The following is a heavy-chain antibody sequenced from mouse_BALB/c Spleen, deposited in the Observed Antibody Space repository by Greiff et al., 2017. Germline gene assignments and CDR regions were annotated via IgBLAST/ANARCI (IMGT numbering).Heavy chain of an antibody. CDR1: GYTFTSYW. J-gene: IGHJ2*01. D-gene: IGHD3-3*01. CDR3: TRGGTLYFDY. V-gene: IGHV1-69*02. CDR2: IYPSDSYT. Sequence: VQLQQPGAELVRPGASVKLSCKASGYTFTSYWINWVKQRPGQGLEWIGNIYPSDSYTNYNQKFKDKATLTVDKSSSTAYMQLSSPTSEDSAVYYCTRGGTLYFDYWGQGTTLTVSS.